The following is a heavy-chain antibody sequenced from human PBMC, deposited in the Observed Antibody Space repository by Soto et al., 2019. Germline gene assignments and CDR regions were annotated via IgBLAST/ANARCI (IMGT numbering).Heavy chain of an antibody. J-gene: IGHJ4*02. V-gene: IGHV3-30*18. CDR1: GFTFSSYG. D-gene: IGHD1-26*01. Sequence: QVQLVESGGGVVQPGRSLRLSCAASGFTFSSYGMHWVRQAPGKGLEWVAVISYDGSNKYYVDSVKGRFTISRDNSKNTMYLQMNSLRAEDTAVYYCAKVSGSYELGFDYWGQGTLVTVSS. CDR2: ISYDGSNK. CDR3: AKVSGSYELGFDY.